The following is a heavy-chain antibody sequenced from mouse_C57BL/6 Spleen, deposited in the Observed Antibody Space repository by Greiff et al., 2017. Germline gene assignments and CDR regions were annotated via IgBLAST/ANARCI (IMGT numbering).Heavy chain of an antibody. V-gene: IGHV1-55*01. D-gene: IGHD1-1*02. CDR3: ARGIENYGGDPVFDY. CDR2: IYPGSGST. J-gene: IGHJ2*01. CDR1: GYTFTSYW. Sequence: QVQLQQPGAELVKPGASVKMSCKASGYTFTSYWITWVKQRPGQGLEWIGDIYPGSGSTKYNEKFKSKATLTVDTSSSTAYMQLSSLTSEDAAVYYCARGIENYGGDPVFDYWGQGTTLTVSA.